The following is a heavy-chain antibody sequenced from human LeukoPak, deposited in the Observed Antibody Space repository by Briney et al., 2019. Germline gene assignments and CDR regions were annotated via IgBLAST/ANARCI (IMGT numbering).Heavy chain of an antibody. D-gene: IGHD3-22*01. J-gene: IGHJ5*02. Sequence: SGGSLRLSCAASGFPFNSHWMSWVRQAPGKGLEWVANIKEDGSEKTYVDSVKGRFTISRDNAKNTLFLQMNSLRVEDTAVYYCVRGQIGVSVIVHWGQGTLVTVSS. CDR1: GFPFNSHW. CDR2: IKEDGSEK. V-gene: IGHV3-7*01. CDR3: VRGQIGVSVIVH.